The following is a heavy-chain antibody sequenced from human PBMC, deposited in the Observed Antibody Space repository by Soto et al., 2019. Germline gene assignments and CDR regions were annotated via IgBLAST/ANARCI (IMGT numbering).Heavy chain of an antibody. J-gene: IGHJ6*03. CDR1: GGSFSGYY. CDR3: ARGGISHWAYFYYMDV. D-gene: IGHD2-21*01. Sequence: SETLSLTCAVYGGSFSGYYWSWIRQPPGKGLEWIGEINHSGSTNYNPSLKSRVTISVDTSKNQFSLTLNSVTAADTAAYYCARGGISHWAYFYYMDVWDRGTTVTVSS. CDR2: INHSGST. V-gene: IGHV4-34*01.